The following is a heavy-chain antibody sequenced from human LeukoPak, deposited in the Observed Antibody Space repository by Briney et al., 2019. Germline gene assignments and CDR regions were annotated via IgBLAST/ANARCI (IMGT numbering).Heavy chain of an antibody. J-gene: IGHJ4*02. D-gene: IGHD3-16*01. V-gene: IGHV4-38-2*02. CDR1: GYSISSGHF. CDR3: ASVGGGSPY. Sequence: SETLSLTCTVSGYSISSGHFWSWIRQPPGKGLEWIGSIYGSGTTYYDPPLRSRVSISADTSKNHFSLELSSVTAADTAVYNCASVGGGSPYWGQGTLVTVSS. CDR2: IYGSGTT.